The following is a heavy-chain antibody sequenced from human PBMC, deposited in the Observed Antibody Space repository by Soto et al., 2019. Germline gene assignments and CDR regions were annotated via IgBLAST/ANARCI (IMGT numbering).Heavy chain of an antibody. J-gene: IGHJ3*02. CDR2: IIPIFGTA. CDR1: GGTFSSYA. Sequence: SVQVSCKASGGTFSSYAISWVRQAPGQGLEWMGGIIPIFGTANYAQKFQGRVTITTDESTSTAYMELSSLRSEDTAVYYCARDRRERRLRLVEVSLQVYACDIWG. CDR3: ARDRRERRLRLVEVSLQVYACDI. D-gene: IGHD3-16*02. V-gene: IGHV1-69*05.